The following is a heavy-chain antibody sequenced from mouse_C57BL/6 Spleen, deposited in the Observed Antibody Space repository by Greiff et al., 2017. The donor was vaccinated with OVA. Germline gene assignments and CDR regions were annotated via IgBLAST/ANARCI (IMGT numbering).Heavy chain of an antibody. D-gene: IGHD2-2*01. V-gene: IGHV1-82*01. J-gene: IGHJ2*01. CDR1: GYAFSSSW. Sequence: QVQLQQSGPELVKPGASVKISCKASGYAFSSSWMNWVKQRPGKGLEWIGRIYPGDGDTNYNGKFKGKATLTADKSSSTAYMQLSSLTSEDSAVYFCARKAYGYDFDYWGQGTTLTVSS. CDR3: ARKAYGYDFDY. CDR2: IYPGDGDT.